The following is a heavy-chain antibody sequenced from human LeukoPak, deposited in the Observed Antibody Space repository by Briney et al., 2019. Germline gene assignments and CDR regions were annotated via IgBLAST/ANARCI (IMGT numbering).Heavy chain of an antibody. Sequence: GESLKISCQGSGYSFSDFWIGWVRQMPEKGLEWMGIIYPGDSDTRYNPSFQGQVTISADKSISTAYLQWSSLKASDSAMYYCARRGSSGYYYIFDYWGQGTLVTVSS. CDR2: IYPGDSDT. CDR3: ARRGSSGYYYIFDY. J-gene: IGHJ4*02. D-gene: IGHD3-22*01. CDR1: GYSFSDFW. V-gene: IGHV5-51*01.